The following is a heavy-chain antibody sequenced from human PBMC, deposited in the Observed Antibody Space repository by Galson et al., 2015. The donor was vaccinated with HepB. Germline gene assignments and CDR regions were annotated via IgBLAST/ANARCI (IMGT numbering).Heavy chain of an antibody. CDR1: GFSLNSRGVG. D-gene: IGHD3/OR15-3a*01. J-gene: IGHJ4*02. V-gene: IGHV2-5*02. CDR3: APMDLGLTSFAY. CDR2: IFWDDDQ. Sequence: PALVKPTQTLTLTCTFSGFSLNSRGVGVGWIRQPPGKALEWLALIFWDDDQRYTPLLKSRLSVTKDTSKNQVVLKLTSVDPVDTATYYCAPMDLGLTSFAYWGQGTLVTVSS.